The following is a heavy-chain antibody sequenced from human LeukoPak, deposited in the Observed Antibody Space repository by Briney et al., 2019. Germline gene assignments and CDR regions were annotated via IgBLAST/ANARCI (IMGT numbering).Heavy chain of an antibody. V-gene: IGHV4-31*03. CDR2: IYYSGST. Sequence: SETLCLTCTVSGGSISSGGYYWSWIRQHPGKGLEWIGYIYYSGSTYYNPSLKSRVTISVDTSKNQFSLRLTSVAAADTAVYYCARHGTAAGPFQLWGQGTLVTVSS. CDR3: ARHGTAAGPFQL. D-gene: IGHD2-21*02. J-gene: IGHJ1*01. CDR1: GGSISSGGYY.